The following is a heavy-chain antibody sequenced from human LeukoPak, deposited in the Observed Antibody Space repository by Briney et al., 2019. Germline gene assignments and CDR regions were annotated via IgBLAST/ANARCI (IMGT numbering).Heavy chain of an antibody. CDR2: IRSKANNYAT. Sequence: GGSLRLSCAASGFTASGSAIHWVRQASGKGLEWIGHIRSKANNYATAYIASVKGRFSLSRDDSKNMAFLQMNSLETEDTAVYYCISSGLREYQYCGMDVWGQGTTVTVSS. CDR1: GFTASGSA. V-gene: IGHV3-73*01. J-gene: IGHJ6*02. D-gene: IGHD2-2*01. CDR3: ISSGLREYQYCGMDV.